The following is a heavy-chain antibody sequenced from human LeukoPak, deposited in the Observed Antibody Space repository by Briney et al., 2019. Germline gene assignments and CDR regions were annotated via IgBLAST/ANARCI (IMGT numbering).Heavy chain of an antibody. V-gene: IGHV3-23*01. CDR1: GFTFSSCA. Sequence: PGGSLRLSCAASGFTFSSCAMSWVRQAPGKGLEWVSAISGSGGSTYYADSVKGRFTISRDNSKNTLYLQMNSLRAEDTAVYYCAKGLKAVSVVSGAFYYYYYMDVWGKGTTVTVSS. J-gene: IGHJ6*03. CDR2: ISGSGGST. D-gene: IGHD5/OR15-5a*01. CDR3: AKGLKAVSVVSGAFYYYYYMDV.